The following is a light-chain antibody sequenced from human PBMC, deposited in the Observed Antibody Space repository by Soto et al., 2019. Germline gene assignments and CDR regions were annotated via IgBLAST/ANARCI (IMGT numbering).Light chain of an antibody. Sequence: EIVLTQSPATLSLSPGERATLSCRASQSISSFVAWYQQKVGQAPRLLIYDASNRATGIPARFSGSGSGTDFTLTISSLEPEDFAVYYCQQRSNWPPALTCGGGTKVEIK. CDR3: QQRSNWPPALT. V-gene: IGKV3-11*01. J-gene: IGKJ4*01. CDR2: DAS. CDR1: QSISSF.